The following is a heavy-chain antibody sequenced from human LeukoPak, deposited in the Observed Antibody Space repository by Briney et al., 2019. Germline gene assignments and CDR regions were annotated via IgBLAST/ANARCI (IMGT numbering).Heavy chain of an antibody. D-gene: IGHD2-2*02. CDR2: IYHSGST. V-gene: IGHV4-38-2*01. CDR1: GYSISSGYY. Sequence: PSETLSLTXAVSGYSISSGYYWGWIRQPPAKGLEWIGNIYHSGSTYYNPSLKSRVTISVDTSKNQFSLKLSSVTAADTAVYYCARHCSSTSCYNLVRFDPWGQGTLVTVSS. J-gene: IGHJ5*02. CDR3: ARHCSSTSCYNLVRFDP.